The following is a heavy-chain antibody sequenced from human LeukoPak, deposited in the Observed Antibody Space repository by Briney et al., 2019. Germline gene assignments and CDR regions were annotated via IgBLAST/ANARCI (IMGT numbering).Heavy chain of an antibody. V-gene: IGHV4-4*07. CDR2: IYTSGST. J-gene: IGHJ6*03. CDR1: GGSISSYY. D-gene: IGHD6-13*01. CDR3: ARDAPRWRGIAAAMSGTDAGYYYYYMDV. Sequence: SETLSLTCTVSGGSISSYYWSWIRQPAGKGLEWIGRIYTSGSTNYNPSLKNRVTMSVDTSKNQFSLKLSSVTAADTAVYYCARDAPRWRGIAAAMSGTDAGYYYYYMDVWGKGTTVTVSS.